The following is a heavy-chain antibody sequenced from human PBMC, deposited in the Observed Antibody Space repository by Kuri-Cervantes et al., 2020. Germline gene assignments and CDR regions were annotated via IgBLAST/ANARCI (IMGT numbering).Heavy chain of an antibody. V-gene: IGHV3-21*01. J-gene: IGHJ3*02. CDR2: ISSSSSYI. CDR3: ARDPGYSGYVGAFDI. D-gene: IGHD5-12*01. CDR1: GFTFSSYD. Sequence: GESLKISCAASGFTFSSYDMSWVRQAPGKGLEWVSSISSSSSYIYYADSVKGRFTISRDNAKNSLYLQMNSLRAEDTAVYYCARDPGYSGYVGAFDIWGQGTMVTVSS.